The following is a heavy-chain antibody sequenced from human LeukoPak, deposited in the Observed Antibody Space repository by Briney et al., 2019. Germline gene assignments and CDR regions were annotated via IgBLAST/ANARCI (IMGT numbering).Heavy chain of an antibody. Sequence: PSETLSLTCTVSGGSISRSSYYWSWIRQPPGKGLEWIGYIYYSGSTYYNPSLKSRVTISVDTSKNQFSLKLSSVTAADTAVYYCARAYGDRGVGAFDIWGQGTMVTVSS. CDR3: ARAYGDRGVGAFDI. V-gene: IGHV4-30-4*01. CDR1: GGSISRSSYY. CDR2: IYYSGST. J-gene: IGHJ3*02. D-gene: IGHD4-17*01.